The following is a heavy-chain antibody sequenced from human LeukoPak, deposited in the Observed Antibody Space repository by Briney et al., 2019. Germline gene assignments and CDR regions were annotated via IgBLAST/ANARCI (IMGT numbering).Heavy chain of an antibody. CDR3: AGGDPYRGYDYPGV. CDR1: GFTFITYA. Sequence: PGSSLRLSCAASGFTFITYAMHWVRQAPSKRLEWVTIISYDGSKKYYADSVRGRFTISRDNSKTTLYLQMNSLRLEDTALYYCAGGDPYRGYDYPGVWGQGTLVTVSS. V-gene: IGHV3-30*04. J-gene: IGHJ4*02. D-gene: IGHD5-12*01. CDR2: ISYDGSKK.